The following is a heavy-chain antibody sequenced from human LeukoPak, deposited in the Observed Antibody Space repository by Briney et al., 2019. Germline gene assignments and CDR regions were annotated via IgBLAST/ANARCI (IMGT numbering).Heavy chain of an antibody. CDR1: GFTVSSNY. V-gene: IGHV3-53*01. CDR2: IYSGGST. CDR3: ARERVDTQRELDY. Sequence: GGSLRLSCAASGFTVSSNYMSWVRQAPGKGLEWVSVIYSGGSTYYADSVKGRFTISRDNSKNTLYLQMNSLRAEDTAVYYCARERVDTQRELDYWGQGTLVTVSS. D-gene: IGHD5-18*01. J-gene: IGHJ4*02.